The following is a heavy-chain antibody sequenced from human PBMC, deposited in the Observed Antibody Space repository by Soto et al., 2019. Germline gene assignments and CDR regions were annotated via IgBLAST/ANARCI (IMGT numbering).Heavy chain of an antibody. J-gene: IGHJ4*02. CDR1: GGSITTVGYS. CDR2: IFHSGIS. V-gene: IGHV4-30-2*01. Sequence: TLSLTCAVSGGSITTVGYSWSWIRQPPGKGLEWIGYIFHSGISYSNPSLKGRVTMSVDGSKNRFSLRLSSVTAADTAVYYCARRISARTYYFDYWGQGTLVTVSS. CDR3: ARRISARTYYFDY. D-gene: IGHD6-6*01.